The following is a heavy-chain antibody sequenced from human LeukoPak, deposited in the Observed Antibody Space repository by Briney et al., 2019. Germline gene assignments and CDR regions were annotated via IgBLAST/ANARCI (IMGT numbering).Heavy chain of an antibody. Sequence: PSETLSLTCTVSGASISSTSYYWDWIRQPPGKGLEWIGSISYSGNTYYNPSLQSRVTISADTSKSQFSLKVSSVTAADTAVYYCARVPVNIWENWFDPWGQGTLVTVSS. CDR3: ARVPVNIWENWFDP. J-gene: IGHJ5*02. CDR2: ISYSGNT. D-gene: IGHD1-26*01. CDR1: GASISSTSYY. V-gene: IGHV4-39*07.